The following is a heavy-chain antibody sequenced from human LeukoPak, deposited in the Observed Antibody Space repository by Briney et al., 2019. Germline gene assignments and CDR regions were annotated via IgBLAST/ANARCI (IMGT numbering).Heavy chain of an antibody. V-gene: IGHV1-46*01. Sequence: AASVKVSCKASGYTFTTYYMHWVRQAPGQGLEWMGIINPSGGSTTYAQKFQGRVTMSRDTSTSTVYMELSSLRSEDTAVYYCARDTKGAYGDDYFDYWGQGTLVTVSS. CDR2: INPSGGST. CDR1: GYTFTTYY. D-gene: IGHD4-17*01. J-gene: IGHJ4*02. CDR3: ARDTKGAYGDDYFDY.